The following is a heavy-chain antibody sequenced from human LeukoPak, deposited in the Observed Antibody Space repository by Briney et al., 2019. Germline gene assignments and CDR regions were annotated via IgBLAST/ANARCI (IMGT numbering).Heavy chain of an antibody. J-gene: IGHJ4*02. D-gene: IGHD3-10*01. CDR1: GFVLNNYD. Sequence: PGGSLRLSCAASGFVLNNYDMHWVRQAPGRGLEWVAMMWYDESNRYYADSVKGRFPISRDTSRNTLYLQMNSLRVDDTAIYYCARTAWNYFGSGNYYAPDYWGQGTLVTVSS. CDR3: ARTAWNYFGSGNYYAPDY. V-gene: IGHV3-33*01. CDR2: MWYDESNR.